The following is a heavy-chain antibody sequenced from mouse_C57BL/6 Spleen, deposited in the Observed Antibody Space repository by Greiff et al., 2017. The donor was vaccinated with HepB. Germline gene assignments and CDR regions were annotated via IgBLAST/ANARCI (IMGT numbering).Heavy chain of an antibody. CDR3: AMRWDGAMDY. J-gene: IGHJ4*01. CDR2: INPNNGGT. CDR1: GYTFTDYY. V-gene: IGHV1-26*01. Sequence: EVQLQQSGPELVKPGASVKISCKASGYTFTDYYMNWVKQSHGKSLEWIGDINPNNGGTSYNQKFKGKATLTVDKSSSTAYMELRSLTSEDSAVYYCAMRWDGAMDYWGQGTSVTVSS. D-gene: IGHD4-1*01.